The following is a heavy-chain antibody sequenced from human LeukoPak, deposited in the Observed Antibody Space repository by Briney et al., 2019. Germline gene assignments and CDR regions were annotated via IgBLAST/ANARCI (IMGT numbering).Heavy chain of an antibody. CDR1: GGSIGSYY. D-gene: IGHD1-1*01. CDR2: IYYSGST. Sequence: SETLSLTCTVSGGSIGSYYWSWIRQPPGKGLEWIGYIYYSGSTNYNPSLKSRVTISVDTSKNQFSLKLSSVTAADTAVYYCARDLEPYAFDIWGQGTMVTVSS. V-gene: IGHV4-59*01. J-gene: IGHJ3*02. CDR3: ARDLEPYAFDI.